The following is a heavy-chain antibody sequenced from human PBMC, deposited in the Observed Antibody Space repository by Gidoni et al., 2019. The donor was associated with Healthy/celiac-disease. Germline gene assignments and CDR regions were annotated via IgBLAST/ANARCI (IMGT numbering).Heavy chain of an antibody. CDR3: AKDITMIGGGLDY. CDR1: GFTFSSYA. V-gene: IGHV3-23*01. Sequence: EVQLLESGGGLVQPGGSLRLYCAASGFTFSSYAMSWVRQAPGKGLEWVSAISGSGGSTYYADSVKGRFTISRDNSKNTLYLQMNSLRAEDTAVYYCAKDITMIGGGLDYWGQGTLVTVSS. CDR2: ISGSGGST. J-gene: IGHJ4*02. D-gene: IGHD3-22*01.